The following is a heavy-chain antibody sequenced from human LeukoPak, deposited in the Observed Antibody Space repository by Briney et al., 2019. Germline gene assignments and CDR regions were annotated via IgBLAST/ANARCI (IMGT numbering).Heavy chain of an antibody. CDR1: GFTASSNY. CDR2: IYSGGST. Sequence: GGSLRLSCAASGFTASSNYMSWVRQAPGKGLEWVSVIYSGGSTYYADSVKGRFTISRDNSKNTLYLQMNSLRAEDTAVYYCAKTYYYDSSGYSPHFDYWGQGTLVTVSS. J-gene: IGHJ4*02. V-gene: IGHV3-53*01. D-gene: IGHD3-22*01. CDR3: AKTYYYDSSGYSPHFDY.